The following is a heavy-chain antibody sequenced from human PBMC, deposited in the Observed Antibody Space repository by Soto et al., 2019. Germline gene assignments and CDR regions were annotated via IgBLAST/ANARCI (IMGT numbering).Heavy chain of an antibody. CDR1: GGSISNFY. V-gene: IGHV4-59*01. CDR3: ARESYYGSGATVVGY. D-gene: IGHD3-10*01. Sequence: SETLSLTCTVSGGSISNFYWSWISQPPGKGLEWIGYIYYSGTTSYNPSLNSRVTISVDTSKNQFSLKLNSVTAADTAVYYCARESYYGSGATVVGYWGLGTLVTVSS. CDR2: IYYSGTT. J-gene: IGHJ4*02.